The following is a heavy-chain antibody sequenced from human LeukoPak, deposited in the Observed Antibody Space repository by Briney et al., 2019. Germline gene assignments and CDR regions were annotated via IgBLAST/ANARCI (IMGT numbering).Heavy chain of an antibody. CDR2: MSPNSGNT. D-gene: IGHD2-2*02. V-gene: IGHV1-8*03. Sequence: VASVKVSCKASGYTFTSYDINWVRQATGQGLEWMGWMSPNSGNTGYAQKFQGRVTITRNTSISTAYMELRSLRSEDDAVNYCARGRGMYQLLYRAFDIWGQGTMVTVSS. CDR1: GYTFTSYD. CDR3: ARGRGMYQLLYRAFDI. J-gene: IGHJ3*02.